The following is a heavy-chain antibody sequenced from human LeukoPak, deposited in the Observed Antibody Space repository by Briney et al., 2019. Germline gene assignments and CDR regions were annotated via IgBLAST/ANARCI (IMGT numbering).Heavy chain of an antibody. CDR3: AREKRQYGNWFDP. V-gene: IGHV4-30-4*01. CDR2: IYYSGST. D-gene: IGHD2-2*01. J-gene: IGHJ5*02. Sequence: SETLSLTCTVSGGSISSGDYYWSWIRQPPGKGLEWIGYIYYSGSTYYNPSLKSRVTISVDTSKNQFSLKLSSVTAADTAVYYCAREKRQYGNWFDPWAREPWSPSPQ. CDR1: GGSISSGDYY.